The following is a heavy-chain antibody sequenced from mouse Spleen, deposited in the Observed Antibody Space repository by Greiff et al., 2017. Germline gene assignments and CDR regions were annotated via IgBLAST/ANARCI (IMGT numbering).Heavy chain of an antibody. V-gene: IGHV1-59*01. J-gene: IGHJ1*01. D-gene: IGHD1-1*01. CDR2: LDPSDSYT. CDR3: ARWDTTVVADWYFDV. CDR1: GYTFTSYW. Sequence: VQLQPSGAELVRPGTSVKLSCKASGYTFTSYWMHWVKQRPGQGLEWIGVLDPSDSYTNYNQKFKGKATLTVDTSSSTAYMQLSSLTSEDSAGYYCARWDTTVVADWYFDVWGAGTTVTVSS.